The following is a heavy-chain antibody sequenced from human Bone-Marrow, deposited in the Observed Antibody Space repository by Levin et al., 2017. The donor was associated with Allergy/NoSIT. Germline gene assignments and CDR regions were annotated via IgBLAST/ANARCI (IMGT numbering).Heavy chain of an antibody. CDR3: ASNTPVVVVAARVSYYFDY. Sequence: SVKVSCKASGGTFSSYAISWVRQAPGQGLEWMGGIIPIFGTANYAQKFQGRVTITADESTSTAYMELSSLRSEDTAVYYCASNTPVVVVAARVSYYFDYWGQGTLVTVSS. CDR1: GGTFSSYA. V-gene: IGHV1-69*13. J-gene: IGHJ4*02. CDR2: IIPIFGTA. D-gene: IGHD2-15*01.